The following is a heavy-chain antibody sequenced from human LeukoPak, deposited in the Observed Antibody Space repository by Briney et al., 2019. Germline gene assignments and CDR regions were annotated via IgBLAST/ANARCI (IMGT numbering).Heavy chain of an antibody. D-gene: IGHD4-17*01. CDR1: GYRFTTYW. CDR3: ARLYGDADY. V-gene: IGHV5-51*01. CDR2: IYPSDSDT. Sequence: GAFLKISCKCSGYRFTTYWIGWVRQMPGKGLEWMGIIYPSDSDTRYSPSFQGQVTISADKSISTAYLQWNSLKASDTAMYYCARLYGDADYWGQGTLVTVSS. J-gene: IGHJ4*02.